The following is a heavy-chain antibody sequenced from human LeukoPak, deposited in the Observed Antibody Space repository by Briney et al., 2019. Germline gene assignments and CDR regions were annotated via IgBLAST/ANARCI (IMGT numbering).Heavy chain of an antibody. CDR1: GGSFSGYY. J-gene: IGHJ3*02. D-gene: IGHD2-15*01. Sequence: SETLSLTCNVYGGSFSGYYWSWIRQPPGKGLEWIGEINHSGSTNYNPSLKSRITISVDTSKNHFSLRLSSVTAADTVVYYCARHQGSGFDFHIWGQGTMVTVSS. V-gene: IGHV4-34*01. CDR3: ARHQGSGFDFHI. CDR2: INHSGST.